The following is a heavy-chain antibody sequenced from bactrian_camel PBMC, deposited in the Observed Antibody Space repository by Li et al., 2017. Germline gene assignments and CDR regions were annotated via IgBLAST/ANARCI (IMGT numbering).Heavy chain of an antibody. CDR1: GSTFRDVY. CDR2: INDGGGTT. CDR3: VRDPYGGGWGFGY. D-gene: IGHD6*01. J-gene: IGHJ6*01. V-gene: IGHV3S40*01. Sequence: VQLVEPGGGLVQPGGSLRLSCAASGSTFRDVYMHWVRQAPGKGLEWRSTINDGGGTTYYADSVKGRFTISRDNAKNTVYLQMINLKPEDTGVYYCVRDPYGGGWGFGYWGQGTQVTVS.